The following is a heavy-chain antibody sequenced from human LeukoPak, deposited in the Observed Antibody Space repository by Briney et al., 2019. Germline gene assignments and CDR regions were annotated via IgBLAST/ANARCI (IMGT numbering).Heavy chain of an antibody. J-gene: IGHJ6*02. Sequence: PGGSLRLSCSASGFTFSSYAMHWVRQAPGKGLEYVSAISSNGGSTYYADSVKGRFTISRDNAKNTLYLQMNNLRAEDTAVYYCARGRYYGMDVWGQGTTVTVSS. CDR3: ARGRYYGMDV. CDR1: GFTFSSYA. V-gene: IGHV3-64*04. CDR2: ISSNGGST.